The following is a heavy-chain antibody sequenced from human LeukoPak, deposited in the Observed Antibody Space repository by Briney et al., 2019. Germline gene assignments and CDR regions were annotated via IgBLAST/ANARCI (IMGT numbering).Heavy chain of an antibody. V-gene: IGHV3-30*04. D-gene: IGHD6-13*01. CDR2: ISYDGSNK. CDR3: ARTAAAGAPY. J-gene: IGHJ4*02. CDR1: GFTFSSYA. Sequence: GGSLTLSCAASGFTFSSYALHWVRQPPGKGLEWVAVISYDGSNKYYADSVKGRFITSRDNSKNTLYLQMNSLRAEDTAVYYCARTAAAGAPYWGQGTLVTVSS.